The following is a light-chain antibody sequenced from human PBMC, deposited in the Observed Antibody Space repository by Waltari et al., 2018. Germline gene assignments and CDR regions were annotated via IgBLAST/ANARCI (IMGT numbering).Light chain of an antibody. Sequence: EIVLTQSPATLSLSPGERATLSCRASQSVSNYLACYQQKPGQAPRLLIYDASNRATGIPARFSGSGSGTDFTLTISSLEPEDFAVYYCQQRSNWPPLTFGGGTKVEMK. CDR1: QSVSNY. V-gene: IGKV3-11*01. CDR2: DAS. J-gene: IGKJ4*01. CDR3: QQRSNWPPLT.